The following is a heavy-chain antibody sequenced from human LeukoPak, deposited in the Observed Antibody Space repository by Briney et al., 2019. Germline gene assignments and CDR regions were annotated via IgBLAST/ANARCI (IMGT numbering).Heavy chain of an antibody. V-gene: IGHV4-59*01. CDR1: GGSITTYY. CDR2: IYYTGSS. D-gene: IGHD3-22*01. Sequence: SETLSLTCTVSGGSITTYYWSWIRQPPGKGLVWIGYIYYTGSSNYNPSLKSRVTLSVDTSKNQFSLKLSSVTAADTAVYYCAKYDTSGNYMDVCGKGTTVTVSS. CDR3: AKYDTSGNYMDV. J-gene: IGHJ6*03.